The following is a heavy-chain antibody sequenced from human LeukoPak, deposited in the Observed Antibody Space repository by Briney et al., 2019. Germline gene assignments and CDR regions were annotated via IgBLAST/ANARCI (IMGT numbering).Heavy chain of an antibody. CDR1: GYSFTSYW. CDR3: ARPRRYCSSTSCYLDY. J-gene: IGHJ4*02. CDR2: IYPADSDT. V-gene: IGHV5-51*01. Sequence: GESLKTSCNGSGYSFTSYWIGWVRQMPGKGLEWVGTIYPADSDTRYSPSFQRQVTSTADTSISTAYLQWSSLKASDTAMYYCARPRRYCSSTSCYLDYWGQGTLVTVSS. D-gene: IGHD2-2*01.